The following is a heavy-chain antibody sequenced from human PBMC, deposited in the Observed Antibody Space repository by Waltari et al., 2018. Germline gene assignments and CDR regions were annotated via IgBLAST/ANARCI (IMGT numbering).Heavy chain of an antibody. J-gene: IGHJ4*02. Sequence: VQLVESGVGCVQRGGSLRVSFVASDFTVSGYDMNWVRQDTGEGLKWISYIRSSSDTIYYADSVKGRFTISRDNAKNSLYLQMNSLRVEDTAVYYCARGEYSLTYWGQGTLVTVPS. V-gene: IGHV3-48*04. D-gene: IGHD6-6*01. CDR1: DFTVSGYD. CDR2: IRSSSDTI. CDR3: ARGEYSLTY.